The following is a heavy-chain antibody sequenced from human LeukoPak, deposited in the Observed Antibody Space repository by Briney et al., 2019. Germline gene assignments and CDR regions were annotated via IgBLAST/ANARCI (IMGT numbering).Heavy chain of an antibody. D-gene: IGHD4-17*01. Sequence: ASVKVSCKASGYTFTSYYMHWVRQDPGQGLEWMGIINPSGGSTSYAQKFQGRVTMTRDTSTSTVYMELSSLRSEDTAVYYCARDPSDYGALSYYFNYWGQGTLVTVSS. J-gene: IGHJ4*02. CDR3: ARDPSDYGALSYYFNY. CDR2: INPSGGST. V-gene: IGHV1-46*01. CDR1: GYTFTSYY.